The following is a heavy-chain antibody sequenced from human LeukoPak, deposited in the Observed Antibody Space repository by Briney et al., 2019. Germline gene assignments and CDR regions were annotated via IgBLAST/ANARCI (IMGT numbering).Heavy chain of an antibody. CDR1: GGSISSGGYY. Sequence: SQTLSLTCAVSGGSISSGGYYWSWIRQHPGKGLEWIGYIYYSGSTYHNPSLKSRVTISVDTSKNQFSLKLSSVTAADTAVYYCARVVLVYYDFWSGYHTSFDYWGQGTLVTVSS. CDR3: ARVVLVYYDFWSGYHTSFDY. D-gene: IGHD3-3*01. J-gene: IGHJ4*02. V-gene: IGHV4-31*11. CDR2: IYYSGST.